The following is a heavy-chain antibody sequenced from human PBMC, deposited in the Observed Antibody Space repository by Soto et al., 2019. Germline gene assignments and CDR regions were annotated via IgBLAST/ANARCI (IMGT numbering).Heavy chain of an antibody. V-gene: IGHV1-2*04. CDR3: ARVPGFDILTGYYLALDAFDI. CDR2: INPNSGGT. D-gene: IGHD3-9*01. CDR1: GYTFTGYY. J-gene: IGHJ3*02. Sequence: GASVKVSCKASGYTFTGYYMHWVRQAPGQGLEWMGWINPNSGGTNYAQKFQGWVTMTRDTSISTAYMELSRLRSDDTAVYYCARVPGFDILTGYYLALDAFDIWGQGTMVTVSS.